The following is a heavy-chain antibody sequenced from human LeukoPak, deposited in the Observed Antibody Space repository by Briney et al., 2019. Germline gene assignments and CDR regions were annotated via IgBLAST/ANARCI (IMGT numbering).Heavy chain of an antibody. V-gene: IGHV3-21*01. CDR1: GFTFSSYS. Sequence: GGSLRLSRAASGFTFSSYSMNWVRQAPGKGLEWVSSISSSSSYIYYADSVKGRFTISRDNAKNTLYLQMNSLRAEDTAVYFCASTVAGTRNGFDIWGQGTMVTVSS. CDR3: ASTVAGTRNGFDI. J-gene: IGHJ3*02. CDR2: ISSSSSYI. D-gene: IGHD6-19*01.